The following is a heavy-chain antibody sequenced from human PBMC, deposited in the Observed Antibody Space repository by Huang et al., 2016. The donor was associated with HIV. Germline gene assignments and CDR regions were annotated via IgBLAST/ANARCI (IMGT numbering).Heavy chain of an antibody. V-gene: IGHV3-53*01. CDR1: GFTSKDNH. J-gene: IGHJ6*02. D-gene: IGHD6-13*01. Sequence: HLVESGGDWIHPGGSLRLSCEASGFTSKDNHLRWGRQAPGKGLEGVSVLYSSGKTYYEDSVRGRFTISRDTSKNIVFLQLNSLRAGDTGVYYCVRGPEDSWYGSHYYAMDVWGQGTTVTVAS. CDR3: VRGPEDSWYGSHYYAMDV. CDR2: LYSSGKT.